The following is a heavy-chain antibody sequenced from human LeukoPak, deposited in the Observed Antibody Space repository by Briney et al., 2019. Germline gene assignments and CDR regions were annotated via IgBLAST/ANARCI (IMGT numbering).Heavy chain of an antibody. CDR3: AKEDYGDYPGDY. V-gene: IGHV3-30*18. CDR2: ISYDGSNK. J-gene: IGHJ4*02. D-gene: IGHD4-17*01. Sequence: GSLRLSCAASGFTFSSYGMHWVRQTPGKGLEWVAVISYDGSNKYYADSVKGRFAISRDNSKNTLYLQMNSLRAEDTAVYYCAKEDYGDYPGDYWGQGTLVTVSS. CDR1: GFTFSSYG.